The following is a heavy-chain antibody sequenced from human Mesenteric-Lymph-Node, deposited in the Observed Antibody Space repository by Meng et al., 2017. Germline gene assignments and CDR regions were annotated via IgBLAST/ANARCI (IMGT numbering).Heavy chain of an antibody. CDR1: GGSISSGGHS. CDR2: IYYSGST. J-gene: IGHJ4*01. CDR3: ARVDSSGYFLDY. D-gene: IGHD3-22*01. Sequence: QVQLQESGPGLVKPSPSLSLTCTVSGGSISSGGHSWSWIRQHPGKGLEWIAYIYYSGSTYYNPSLKSRVILSVDTSKNQFSLKLSSVNAADTAVYYCARVDSSGYFLDYWGQGTLVTVSS. V-gene: IGHV4-31*03.